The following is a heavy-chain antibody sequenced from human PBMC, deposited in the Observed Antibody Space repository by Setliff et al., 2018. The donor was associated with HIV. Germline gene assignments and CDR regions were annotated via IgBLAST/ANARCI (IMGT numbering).Heavy chain of an antibody. CDR3: ARGPNRYSGTYSYYYMDV. CDR2: IGGSGAVT. Sequence: PGGSLRLSCADPKLTFHGYAVSWVRQVPGKGLEWVSSIGGSGAVTYYAASVKGRFPISRDNSKNTLYLQMNSLRAEDTAVYYCARGPNRYSGTYSYYYMDVWGKGTTVTVSS. D-gene: IGHD1-26*01. V-gene: IGHV3-23*01. J-gene: IGHJ6*03. CDR1: KLTFHGYA.